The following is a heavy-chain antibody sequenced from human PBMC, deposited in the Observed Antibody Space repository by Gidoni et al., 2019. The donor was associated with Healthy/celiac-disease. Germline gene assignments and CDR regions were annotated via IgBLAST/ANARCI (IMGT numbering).Heavy chain of an antibody. Sequence: QLQLPESGPGLVTPSETLSLTCTVSGGSISSSSYYWGWIRQPPGKGLEWIGSIYYSGSTYYNPSLKSRVTISVDTSKNQFSLKLSSVTAADTAVYYCARGGYYDSSGYYFYYWGQGTLVTVSS. J-gene: IGHJ4*02. CDR2: IYYSGST. CDR3: ARGGYYDSSGYYFYY. V-gene: IGHV4-39*07. CDR1: GGSISSSSYY. D-gene: IGHD3-22*01.